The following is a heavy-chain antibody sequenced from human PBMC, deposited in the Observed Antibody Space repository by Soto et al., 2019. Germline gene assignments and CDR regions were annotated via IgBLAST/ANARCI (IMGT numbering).Heavy chain of an antibody. CDR1: GFTFRNHW. CDR3: ARARGVDS. J-gene: IGHJ5*01. V-gene: IGHV3-7*03. CDR2: IKADGSEK. D-gene: IGHD3-16*01. Sequence: EVHLVESGGGLVKPGGPLRPSCPGFGFTFRNHWRNWVRQAPGKGLGWVANIKADGSEKYYVDSVKGRFTISRDNAKNSLYLQMNSLRAEDTAVYYCARARGVDSWGQGTLVTVSS.